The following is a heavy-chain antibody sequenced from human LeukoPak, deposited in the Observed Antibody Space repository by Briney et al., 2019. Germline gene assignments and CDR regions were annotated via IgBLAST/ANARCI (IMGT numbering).Heavy chain of an antibody. J-gene: IGHJ4*02. D-gene: IGHD5-24*01. Sequence: PGGSLRLSCAASGFTFNAYVMHWVRQVPGKGLEWVASVRHDGTTQYYADSVKGRFTISRDNAKNSLYLQMNSLRAEDTAVYYCARWQPAPYWGQGTLVTVSS. V-gene: IGHV3-30*02. CDR1: GFTFNAYV. CDR3: ARWQPAPY. CDR2: VRHDGTTQ.